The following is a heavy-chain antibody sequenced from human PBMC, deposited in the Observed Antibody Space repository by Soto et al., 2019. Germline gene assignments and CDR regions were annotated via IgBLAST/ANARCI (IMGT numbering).Heavy chain of an antibody. V-gene: IGHV4-31*03. Sequence: KPSETLSLTCTVSGHSLSSGGYYWSWIRQHPGKGLEWVGYIYFTGSTLYNPSLKSRLAMSLDTSKNHFSLRLTSVTAADTAVYFCARDWGSSGWPNWGQGTLVTVSS. D-gene: IGHD6-19*01. CDR2: IYFTGST. CDR3: ARDWGSSGWPN. CDR1: GHSLSSGGYY. J-gene: IGHJ4*02.